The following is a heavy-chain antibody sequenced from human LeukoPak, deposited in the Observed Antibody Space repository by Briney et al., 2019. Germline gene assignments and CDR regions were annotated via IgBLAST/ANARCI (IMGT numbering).Heavy chain of an antibody. CDR1: GYTFTSYG. V-gene: IGHV1-18*01. Sequence: ASVKVSCTASGYTFTSYGISWVRQAPGQGLEWMGWISAYNGNTNYAQKLQGRVTMTTDTSTSTAYMELRSLRSDDTAVYYCARKKHLGYSHGNIPYYGMDVWGQGTTVTVSS. CDR2: ISAYNGNT. D-gene: IGHD5-18*01. J-gene: IGHJ6*02. CDR3: ARKKHLGYSHGNIPYYGMDV.